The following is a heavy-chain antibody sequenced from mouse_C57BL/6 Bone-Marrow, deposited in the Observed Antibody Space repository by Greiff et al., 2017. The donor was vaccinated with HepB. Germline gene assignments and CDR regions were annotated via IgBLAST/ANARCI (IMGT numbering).Heavy chain of an antibody. V-gene: IGHV14-4*01. D-gene: IGHD2-4*01. CDR2: IDPENGDT. CDR1: GFNIKDDY. J-gene: IGHJ3*01. Sequence: VQLQQSGAELVRPGASVKLSCTASGFNIKDDYMHWVKQRPEQGLEWIGWIDPENGDTEYASKFQGKATITADTSSNTAYLQLSSLTSEDTAVYYCTTGLIYYDYDDWFAYGGRGTLVTVSA. CDR3: TTGLIYYDYDDWFAY.